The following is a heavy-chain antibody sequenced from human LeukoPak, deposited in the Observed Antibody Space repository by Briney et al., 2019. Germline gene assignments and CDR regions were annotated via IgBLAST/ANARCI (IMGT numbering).Heavy chain of an antibody. J-gene: IGHJ4*02. CDR2: ISSSGSTI. CDR3: ASSIKYYYDSSGYYY. CDR1: GFTFSDYY. Sequence: PGGSLRLSCAASGFTFSDYYMSWIRQAPGKGLEWVSYISSSGSTIYYADSVRGRFTISRDNAKNSLYLQMNSLRAEDTAVYYCASSIKYYYDSSGYYYWGQGTLVTVSS. V-gene: IGHV3-11*01. D-gene: IGHD3-22*01.